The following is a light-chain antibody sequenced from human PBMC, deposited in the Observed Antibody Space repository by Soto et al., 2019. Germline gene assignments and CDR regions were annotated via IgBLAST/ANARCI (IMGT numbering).Light chain of an antibody. Sequence: EIVLTQSPATLSLSPGERVTLSCRATQTVRSSLAWYQQKPGQAPRLIIYEASNRATGIPARFSGSGSGTDFTLSISSLEPEDFAVYYCQQYNNWPPLMCTFGQGTKLEI. V-gene: IGKV3-11*01. CDR2: EAS. CDR3: QQYNNWPPLMCT. J-gene: IGKJ2*02. CDR1: QTVRSS.